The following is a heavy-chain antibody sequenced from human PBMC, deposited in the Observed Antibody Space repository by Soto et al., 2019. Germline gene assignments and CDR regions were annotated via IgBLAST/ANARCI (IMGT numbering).Heavy chain of an antibody. J-gene: IGHJ5*02. D-gene: IGHD1-1*01. CDR1: GGSISSSPYY. V-gene: IGHV4-39*01. CDR3: VTGLNYFDA. Sequence: SETLSLTCTVSGGSISSSPYYWGWIRQPPGRGLEWIGSIYYGGSMYYNPSLKSRVTISVDTSKNQFSLKLSSVTAADTAIYYCVTGLNYFDARGQGTLVTVSS. CDR2: IYYGGSM.